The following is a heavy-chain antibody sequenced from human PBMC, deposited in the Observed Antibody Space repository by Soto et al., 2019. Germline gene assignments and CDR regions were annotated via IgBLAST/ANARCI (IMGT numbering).Heavy chain of an antibody. CDR1: GFTFSDHY. J-gene: IGHJ3*02. Sequence: GGSLRLSCAASGFTFSDHYIDWVRQARGKGLEWVGRTRNKLSIYTTEYAASVKGRFTFSRDDSKNSLYLQMNSLKTEDTAVYYCARELTTVLTGDAFDIWGQGTIVTVSS. CDR3: ARELTTVLTGDAFDI. D-gene: IGHD4-17*01. V-gene: IGHV3-72*01. CDR2: TRNKLSIYTT.